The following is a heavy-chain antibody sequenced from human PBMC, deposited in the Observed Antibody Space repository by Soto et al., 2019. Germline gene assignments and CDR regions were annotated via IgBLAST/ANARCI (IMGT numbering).Heavy chain of an antibody. V-gene: IGHV4-34*01. Sequence: PSETLSLTCAVYGGSFSGYYWSWIRQPPGKGLEWIGEINHSGSTNYNPSLKSRVTISVDTSKNQFSLKLSSVTAADTAVYYCVSGPKRYQLRIAIAFDIWGQGTMVTVSS. CDR3: VSGPKRYQLRIAIAFDI. J-gene: IGHJ3*02. CDR2: INHSGST. CDR1: GGSFSGYY. D-gene: IGHD2-2*01.